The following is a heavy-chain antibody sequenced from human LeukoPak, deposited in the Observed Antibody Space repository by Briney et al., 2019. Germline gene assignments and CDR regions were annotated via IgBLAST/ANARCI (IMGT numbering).Heavy chain of an antibody. CDR2: IYYSGST. Sequence: PSQTLSLTCTVSGGSISSGGYYWSWIRQHPGKGLEWIGYIYYSGSTYYNPSLKSRVTISVDTSKNQFSLKLSSVTAADTAVYYCARGGPGTRITMVRGVAVSSHPFDHWGQGTLVTVSS. J-gene: IGHJ4*02. CDR1: GGSISSGGYY. CDR3: ARGGPGTRITMVRGVAVSSHPFDH. D-gene: IGHD3-10*01. V-gene: IGHV4-31*03.